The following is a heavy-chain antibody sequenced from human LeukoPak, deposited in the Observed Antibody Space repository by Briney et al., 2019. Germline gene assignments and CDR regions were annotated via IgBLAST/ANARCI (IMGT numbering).Heavy chain of an antibody. D-gene: IGHD6-19*01. CDR1: GGSISSYY. Sequence: SETLSLTCTVSGGSISSYYWSWIRQPPGKGLEWIGYIYYSGSTNYNPSLKSRVTISVDTSKNQFSLKLSSVIAADTAVYYCARVSSSGWLGFDYWGQGTLVTVSS. CDR2: IYYSGST. CDR3: ARVSSSGWLGFDY. V-gene: IGHV4-59*01. J-gene: IGHJ4*02.